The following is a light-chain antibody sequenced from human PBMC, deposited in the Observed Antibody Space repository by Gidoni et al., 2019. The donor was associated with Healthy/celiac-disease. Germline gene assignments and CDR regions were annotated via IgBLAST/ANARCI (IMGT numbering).Light chain of an antibody. CDR2: AAS. CDR1: QGISSW. J-gene: IGKJ4*01. Sequence: DIQMTQSPSSVSASVGDRVTNTCPASQGISSWLAWYQQKPGKAPKLLIYAASSLQSGVPPRFSGSGSVAGFTLTISSLQPGVFATYYCQQAHIFPFTFXGXTKVEIK. V-gene: IGKV1-12*01. CDR3: QQAHIFPFT.